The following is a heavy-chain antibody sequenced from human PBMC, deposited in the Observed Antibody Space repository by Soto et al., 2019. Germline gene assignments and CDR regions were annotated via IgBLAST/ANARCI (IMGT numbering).Heavy chain of an antibody. CDR3: ARDKRDLRFLEWSYYFDY. CDR1: GFTFSSYA. CDR2: ISGSGGST. D-gene: IGHD3-3*01. Sequence: LRLSCAASGFTFSSYAMSWVRQAPGKGLEWVSAISGSGGSTYYADSVKGRFTISRDNSKNTLYLQMNSLRAEDTAVYYCARDKRDLRFLEWSYYFDYWGQGTLVTVSS. V-gene: IGHV3-23*01. J-gene: IGHJ4*02.